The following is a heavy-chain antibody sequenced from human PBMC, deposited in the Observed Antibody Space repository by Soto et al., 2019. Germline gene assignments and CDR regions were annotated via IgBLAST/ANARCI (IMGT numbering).Heavy chain of an antibody. J-gene: IGHJ6*02. Sequence: SETLSLTCAVYGGSFSGYYWSWIRQPPGKGLEWIGEINHSGSTNYNPSLKSRVTISVDTSKNQFSLKLSSVTAADTAVYYCARGVSSSWYHRYYYYGMDVWGQGTTVT. V-gene: IGHV4-34*01. CDR2: INHSGST. CDR1: GGSFSGYY. CDR3: ARGVSSSWYHRYYYYGMDV. D-gene: IGHD6-13*01.